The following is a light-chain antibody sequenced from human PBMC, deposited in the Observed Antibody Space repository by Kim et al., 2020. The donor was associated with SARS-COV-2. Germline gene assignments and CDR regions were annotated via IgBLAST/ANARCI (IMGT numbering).Light chain of an antibody. CDR3: MQGTRSPPNT. CDR2: EVS. Sequence: PSSFPCSSSHILEYSDGTTYLSWLLQRPGQSPSRLIYEVSYRDSGVPARFSGSGSRTDFTLKITRVEADDFWIYCCMQGTRSPPNTFGQGTKLVI. J-gene: IGKJ2*01. V-gene: IGKV2-30*01. CDR1: HILEYSDGTTY.